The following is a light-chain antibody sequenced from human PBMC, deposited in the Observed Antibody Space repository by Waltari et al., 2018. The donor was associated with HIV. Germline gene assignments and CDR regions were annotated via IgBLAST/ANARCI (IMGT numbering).Light chain of an antibody. V-gene: IGLV1-36*01. Sequence: SVLTQPPSLSAATGHKINIPCSGGGSNIGHRTVPWYQPLPSRAPKLIIDHDHRRPSGVSDRFTASKSGTSASLFISKLQAADEATYYCAAWDDSLSGFVFGGGT. CDR2: HDH. J-gene: IGLJ3*02. CDR1: GSNIGHRT. CDR3: AAWDDSLSGFV.